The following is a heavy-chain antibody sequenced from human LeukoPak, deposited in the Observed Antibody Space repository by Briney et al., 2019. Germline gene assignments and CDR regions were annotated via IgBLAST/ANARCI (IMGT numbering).Heavy chain of an antibody. CDR1: GFTFSSYG. CDR3: AKVVSSSWGYFDY. CDR2: IRYDGSTK. V-gene: IGHV3-30*02. D-gene: IGHD6-13*01. Sequence: PGGSLRLSCAASGFTFSSYGVHWVRQAPGKGLEWVAFIRYDGSTKYYADSVKGRFTISRDNSKNTLYLQMNSLRPEDTAVYYCAKVVSSSWGYFDYWGQGTLVTVSS. J-gene: IGHJ4*02.